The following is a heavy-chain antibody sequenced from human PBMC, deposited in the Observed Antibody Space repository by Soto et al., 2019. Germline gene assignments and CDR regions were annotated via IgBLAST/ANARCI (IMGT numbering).Heavy chain of an antibody. V-gene: IGHV1-18*01. CDR2: VSPYDGYT. Sequence: ASVKVSCKASGYTFSSYGIKWVRQAPGQGLEWLGWVSPYDGYTNYAQILQGRVSMTTDTSTKTAYMEVRSLRSDDTAVYYCARGGYYDSSGSRNYFYYGMNGWGQGTTVTVSS. CDR3: ARGGYYDSSGSRNYFYYGMNG. D-gene: IGHD3-22*01. J-gene: IGHJ6*02. CDR1: GYTFSSYG.